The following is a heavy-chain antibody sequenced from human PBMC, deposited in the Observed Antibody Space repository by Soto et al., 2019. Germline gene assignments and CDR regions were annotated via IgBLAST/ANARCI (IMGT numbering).Heavy chain of an antibody. V-gene: IGHV3-11*05. CDR1: GFTFSDYY. Sequence: QVQLVESGGGLVKPGGSLRLSCAASGFTFSDYYMSWIRQAPGKGLEWVSYISSSSSYTNYADSVKGRFTISRDNAKNSLYRQMTSLRAEDTAVYYCAREKVYCSSTSRHIPYYYGMDVWGQGTTVTVSS. CDR3: AREKVYCSSTSRHIPYYYGMDV. CDR2: ISSSSSYT. J-gene: IGHJ6*02. D-gene: IGHD2-2*01.